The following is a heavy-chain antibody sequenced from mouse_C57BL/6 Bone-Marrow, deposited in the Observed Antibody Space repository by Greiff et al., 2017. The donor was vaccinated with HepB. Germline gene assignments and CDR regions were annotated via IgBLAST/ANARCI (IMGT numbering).Heavy chain of an antibody. Sequence: QVQLKESGAELARPGASVKLSCKASGYTFTSYGISWVKQRTGQGLEWIGEIYPRSGNTYYNEKFKGKATLTADKSSSTEYMELRSLTSEDSAVYVSARSSCYYALDYWGQGTSVTVSS. CDR3: ARSSCYYALDY. CDR2: IYPRSGNT. CDR1: GYTFTSYG. V-gene: IGHV1-81*01. J-gene: IGHJ4*01.